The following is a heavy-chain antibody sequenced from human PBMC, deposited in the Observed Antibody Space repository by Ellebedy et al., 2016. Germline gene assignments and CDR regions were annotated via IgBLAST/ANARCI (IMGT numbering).Heavy chain of an antibody. CDR1: GGSFSDYY. Sequence: SETLSLXXAVYGGSFSDYYWNWIRQTPGKGLEWIGEINESGTTNYNPSLKSRLTISLDTSKNQVSLNLTSVTAADSALYYCARGYGSLDVWGHGTTVTVSS. CDR2: INESGTT. CDR3: ARGYGSLDV. D-gene: IGHD3-10*01. V-gene: IGHV4-34*01. J-gene: IGHJ6*02.